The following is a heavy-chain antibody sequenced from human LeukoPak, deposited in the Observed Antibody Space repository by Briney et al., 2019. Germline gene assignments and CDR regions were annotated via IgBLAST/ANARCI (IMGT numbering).Heavy chain of an antibody. D-gene: IGHD4-17*01. CDR3: ARGSYGEVAFDI. Sequence: ASAKVYCKASGYTFTNYGISWVRQAPGQGLEWMGCISGNKGHTNYAQKLQGRVTMTTDTSTSTAYMELRNLRDDDTAVYYCARGSYGEVAFDIWGQGTMVTVSS. CDR1: GYTFTNYG. J-gene: IGHJ3*02. CDR2: ISGNKGHT. V-gene: IGHV1-18*01.